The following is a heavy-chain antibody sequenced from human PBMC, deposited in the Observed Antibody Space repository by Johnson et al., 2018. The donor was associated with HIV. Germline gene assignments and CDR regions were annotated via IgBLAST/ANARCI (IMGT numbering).Heavy chain of an antibody. CDR3: ARDQRRSGLTDQTDAFDI. CDR1: GFTFSGSA. V-gene: IGHV3-NL1*01. J-gene: IGHJ3*02. D-gene: IGHD3-3*01. Sequence: QMLLVESGGGFVQPGGSLKLSCAASGFTFSGSAMHWVRQAPGKGLEWVSVLYSDGGTYYADSVKGRFTISRDNSKNTLYLQMNSLRAEDTAVYYCARDQRRSGLTDQTDAFDIWGQGTMVTVSS. CDR2: LYSDGGT.